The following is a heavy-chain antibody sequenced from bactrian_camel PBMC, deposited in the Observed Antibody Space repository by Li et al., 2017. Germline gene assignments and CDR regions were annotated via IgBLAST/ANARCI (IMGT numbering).Heavy chain of an antibody. CDR1: GFTFSTLT. D-gene: IGHD3*01. Sequence: DVQLVESGGGSVQAGGSLRLSCVASGFTFSTLTMYWVRQAPGKEREWVASIDGNDQSKYTDSVKGRFTISQDNAKRTVYLQMHNLKPEDSAMYYCVAASRPVGGNCPIFLSYNAWGQGTQVTVS. J-gene: IGHJ6*01. CDR2: IDGNDQS. V-gene: IGHV3S10*01. CDR3: VAASRPVGGNCPIFLSYNA.